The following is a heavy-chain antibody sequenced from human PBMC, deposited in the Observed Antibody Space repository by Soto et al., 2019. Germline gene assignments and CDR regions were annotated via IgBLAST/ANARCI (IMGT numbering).Heavy chain of an antibody. D-gene: IGHD5-12*01. CDR2: TYFRSKWYN. J-gene: IGHJ5*02. CDR1: GDSVSSNTAS. Sequence: PSQTLSLTGAISGDSVSSNTASWNWIRQSPSRGLEWLGRTYFRSKWYNDYAVSVKSRIIINPDTSNNQFSLQLNSVTPEDTAVYFCAKGDNLGPKTGYAFDPWGQG. V-gene: IGHV6-1*01. CDR3: AKGDNLGPKTGYAFDP.